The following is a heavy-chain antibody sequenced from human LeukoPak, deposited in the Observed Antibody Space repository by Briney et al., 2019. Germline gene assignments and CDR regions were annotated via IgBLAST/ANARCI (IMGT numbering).Heavy chain of an antibody. J-gene: IGHJ2*01. CDR1: GFTFSSYG. D-gene: IGHD1-14*01. Sequence: GGSLRLSCAASGFTFSSYGMHWVRQAPGKGLEWVAVISYDGSNKYYADSVEGRFTISRDNSKNTLYLQMNSLRAEDTAVYYCARETGDWYFDLRGRGTLVTVPS. V-gene: IGHV3-30*03. CDR2: ISYDGSNK. CDR3: ARETGDWYFDL.